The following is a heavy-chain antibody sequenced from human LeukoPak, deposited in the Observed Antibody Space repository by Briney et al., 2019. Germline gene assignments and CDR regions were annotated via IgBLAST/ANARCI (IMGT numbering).Heavy chain of an antibody. Sequence: PGGSLRLSCAASGFTFSSYAMSWVRQAPGKGLEWVSAISGSGGSTYYADSVKGRFTISRDNSKNTLDLQMNSLRAEDTAVYYCAKGYSVGATNLNFDYWGQGTLVTVSS. CDR1: GFTFSSYA. J-gene: IGHJ4*02. CDR3: AKGYSVGATNLNFDY. CDR2: ISGSGGST. V-gene: IGHV3-23*01. D-gene: IGHD1-26*01.